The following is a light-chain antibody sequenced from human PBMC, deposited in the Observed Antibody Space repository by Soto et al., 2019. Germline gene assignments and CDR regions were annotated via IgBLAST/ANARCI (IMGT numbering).Light chain of an antibody. CDR3: QQYDSFPYT. V-gene: IGKV1-5*03. J-gene: IGKJ2*01. CDR2: KAS. CDR1: QSISDW. Sequence: DIQMTQSPSTLSASVGDRVTVTCRASQSISDWLAWYQQKPGKAPKLLIYKASSLESGVPSRFSGRGSGTEFTLTFSSLQPDAFETYYCQQYDSFPYTFGQGTKLEIK.